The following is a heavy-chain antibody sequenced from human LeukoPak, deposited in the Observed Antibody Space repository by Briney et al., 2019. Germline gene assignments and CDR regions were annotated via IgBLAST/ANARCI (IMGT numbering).Heavy chain of an antibody. Sequence: PSETLSLTCTVSGGSISSYYWSWIRQPAGKGLEWIGRIYTSGSTNYNPSLKSRVTMSVDTSKNQFSLKLSSVTAADTAVYYCGVVAASYYYGMDVWGQGTTVTVSS. CDR2: IYTSGST. V-gene: IGHV4-4*07. CDR3: GVVAASYYYGMDV. CDR1: GGSISSYY. J-gene: IGHJ6*02. D-gene: IGHD2-15*01.